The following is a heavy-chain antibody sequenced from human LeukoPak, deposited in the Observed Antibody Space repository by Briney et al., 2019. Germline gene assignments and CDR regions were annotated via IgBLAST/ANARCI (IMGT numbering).Heavy chain of an antibody. CDR3: AKDPPRHSGSYG. D-gene: IGHD1-26*01. V-gene: IGHV4-34*01. CDR1: GGSFSGYY. J-gene: IGHJ4*02. CDR2: INHSGST. Sequence: SETLSLTCAVYGGSFSGYYWSWIRQPPGKGLEWIGEINHSGSTNYNPSLKSRVTISVDTSKNQFSLKLSSVTAADTAVYYCAKDPPRHSGSYGWGQGTLVTVSS.